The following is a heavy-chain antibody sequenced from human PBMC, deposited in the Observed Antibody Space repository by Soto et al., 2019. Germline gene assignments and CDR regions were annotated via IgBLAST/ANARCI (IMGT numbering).Heavy chain of an antibody. J-gene: IGHJ6*02. V-gene: IGHV1-2*02. CDR1: GYTFTGYY. Sequence: GASVKVSCKASGYTFTGYYMHWVRQAPGQGLEWMGWINPNSGGTNYAQKFQGRVTMTRDTSISTAYMELSRLRSDDTAVYYCARELLFGVVIEYYYYYGMDVWGQGITVTVSS. CDR2: INPNSGGT. CDR3: ARELLFGVVIEYYYYYGMDV. D-gene: IGHD3-3*01.